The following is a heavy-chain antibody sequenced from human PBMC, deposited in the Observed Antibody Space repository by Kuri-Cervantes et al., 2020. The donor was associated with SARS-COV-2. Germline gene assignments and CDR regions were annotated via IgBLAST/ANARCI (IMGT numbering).Heavy chain of an antibody. J-gene: IGHJ4*02. Sequence: ETLSLTCAASGFTFSSYAMSWVRQAPGKGLEWVSAISGSGGSTYYADSVKGRFTISRDNSKNTLYLQMNSLRAEDTAVYYCAKFYRDIVVVPAARGFYFGYWGQGTLVTVSS. D-gene: IGHD2-2*01. V-gene: IGHV3-23*01. CDR3: AKFYRDIVVVPAARGFYFGY. CDR1: GFTFSSYA. CDR2: ISGSGGST.